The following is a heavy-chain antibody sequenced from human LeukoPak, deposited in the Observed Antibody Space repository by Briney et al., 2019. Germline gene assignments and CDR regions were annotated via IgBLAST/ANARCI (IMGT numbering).Heavy chain of an antibody. V-gene: IGHV3-43D*03. CDR2: ISWDGGST. CDR3: AKGGSSIAVAGEIDY. Sequence: PGGSLRLSCAASGFTFDDYAMHWVRQAPGKGLEWVSLISWDGGSTYYADSVKGRFTISRDNSKNSLYLQMNSLRAEDTALYYCAKGGSSIAVAGEIDYWGQGTLVTVPS. D-gene: IGHD6-19*01. J-gene: IGHJ4*02. CDR1: GFTFDDYA.